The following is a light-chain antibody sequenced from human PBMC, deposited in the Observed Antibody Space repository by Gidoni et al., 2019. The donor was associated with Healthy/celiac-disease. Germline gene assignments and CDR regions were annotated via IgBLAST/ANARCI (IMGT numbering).Light chain of an antibody. Sequence: DIVMTQSPLSLPVTPGEPASISCRSSQCLLHSNGYNYLDWYLQKPGQSPQLLIYLGSNRASGVPERFSGSGSGTDFTLKISRVEAEDVGVYYCMQALQTPVTFGQGTRLEIK. CDR2: LGS. V-gene: IGKV2-28*01. J-gene: IGKJ5*01. CDR1: QCLLHSNGYNY. CDR3: MQALQTPVT.